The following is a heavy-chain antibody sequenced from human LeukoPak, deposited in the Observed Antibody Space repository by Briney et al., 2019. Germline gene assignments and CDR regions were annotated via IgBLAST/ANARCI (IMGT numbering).Heavy chain of an antibody. CDR1: GFTFSDYY. V-gene: IGHV3-11*04. D-gene: IGHD3-10*01. Sequence: GGSLRLSCAASGFTFSDYYMSWVRQAPGKGLEWVSYISSSGSMLHYADSVKGRFTISRDNAKNSLYLQMNSLRAEDTAVCFCAHYLIYYYGMDVWGQGTTVTVSS. J-gene: IGHJ6*02. CDR2: ISSSGSML. CDR3: AHYLIYYYGMDV.